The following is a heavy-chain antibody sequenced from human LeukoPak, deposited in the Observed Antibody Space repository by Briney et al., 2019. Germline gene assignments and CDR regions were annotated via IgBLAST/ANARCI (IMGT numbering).Heavy chain of an antibody. J-gene: IGHJ4*02. V-gene: IGHV3-23*01. Sequence: GGSLRLSCAASGFTFSSHAMSWVRQAPGKGLEWVSGISGSGGSTDYSDSVKGRFTISRDNSKNTLYLQMNSLRAEDTALYYCATVPRGFGDLFFYYFDYWGQGTLVTVSS. CDR1: GFTFSSHA. D-gene: IGHD3-10*01. CDR2: ISGSGGST. CDR3: ATVPRGFGDLFFYYFDY.